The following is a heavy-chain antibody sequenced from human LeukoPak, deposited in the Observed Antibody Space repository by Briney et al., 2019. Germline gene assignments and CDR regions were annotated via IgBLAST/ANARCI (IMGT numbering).Heavy chain of an antibody. CDR3: ARQTGLCAREWQCAFDY. Sequence: GESLKISCKGSGYSFTSYWIGWVRQMPGKGLEWMGIIYPGDSDTRYSPSFQGQVTISADKSISTAYLQWSSLKASDTAMYYCARQTGLCAREWQCAFDYWGQGTLVTVSS. CDR2: IYPGDSDT. D-gene: IGHD3-10*02. V-gene: IGHV5-51*01. CDR1: GYSFTSYW. J-gene: IGHJ4*02.